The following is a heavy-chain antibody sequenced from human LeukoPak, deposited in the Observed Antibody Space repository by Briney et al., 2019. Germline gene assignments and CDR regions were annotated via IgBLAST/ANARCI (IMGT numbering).Heavy chain of an antibody. CDR2: IKLDGSEK. CDR3: ARDQYDTWSRRGNFDS. V-gene: IGHV3-7*03. Sequence: GGSLRLSCVASGFTLGKYWMSWVRQAPGKGLEWVANIKLDGSEKNYVDSVKGRFTISRDNIKNSLYLQMNSLRAEDTAVFYCARDQYDTWSRRGNFDSWGQGTLVIVSS. CDR1: GFTLGKYW. D-gene: IGHD3-3*01. J-gene: IGHJ4*02.